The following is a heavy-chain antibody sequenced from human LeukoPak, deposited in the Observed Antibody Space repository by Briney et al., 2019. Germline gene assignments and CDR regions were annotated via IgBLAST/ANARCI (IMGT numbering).Heavy chain of an antibody. CDR2: IYHSGST. Sequence: SQTLSLTCAVSGGSLSSGGYSWSWIRQPPGKGLEWIGYIYHSGSTYYNPSLKSRVTISVDRSKNQFSLKLSSVTAADTAVYYCAGGYCSGGSCYSDYWGQGTLVTVSS. CDR1: GGSLSSGGYS. J-gene: IGHJ4*02. V-gene: IGHV4-30-2*01. D-gene: IGHD2-15*01. CDR3: AGGYCSGGSCYSDY.